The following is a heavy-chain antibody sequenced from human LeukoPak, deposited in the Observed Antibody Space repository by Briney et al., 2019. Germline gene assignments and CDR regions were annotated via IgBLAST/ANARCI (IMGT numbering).Heavy chain of an antibody. CDR2: ISSDGGDT. CDR1: GFTFDDYA. Sequence: GGSLRLSCAASGFTFDDYAMHWVRQAPGKGLEWVSLISSDGGDTSLADSVKCRFTISRDNSTNSLYLQMSSLRTEDTAFYYCTKGVRTGTYYNCFDPWGQGTLVTVSS. CDR3: TKGVRTGTYYNCFDP. J-gene: IGHJ5*02. D-gene: IGHD1-26*01. V-gene: IGHV3-43*02.